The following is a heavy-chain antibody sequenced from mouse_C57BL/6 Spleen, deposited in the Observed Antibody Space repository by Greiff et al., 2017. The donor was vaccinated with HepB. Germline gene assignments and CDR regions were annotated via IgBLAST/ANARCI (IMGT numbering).Heavy chain of an antibody. Sequence: QVQLQQPGAELVRPGSSVKLSCKASGYTFTSYWMDWVKQRPGQGLEWIGNIYPSDSETHYNQKFKDKATLTVDKSSSTAYMQLSSLTSEDSAVYYCARRDGNYFDYWGQCTTLTVSS. D-gene: IGHD2-1*01. J-gene: IGHJ2*01. V-gene: IGHV1-61*01. CDR2: IYPSDSET. CDR3: ARRDGNYFDY. CDR1: GYTFTSYW.